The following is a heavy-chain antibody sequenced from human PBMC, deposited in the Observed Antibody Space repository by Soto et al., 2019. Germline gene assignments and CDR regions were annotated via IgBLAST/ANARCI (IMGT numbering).Heavy chain of an antibody. Sequence: QVQLVQSGAELKRPGASVKVSCKTSGYTFSDYGISRVRQAPGQGPEWMGWISGDKGYTNDAQNFHGRVTMTTYTSTSTAYMDLRSLRPAETAVYYCAKDRRWFWELATIDPWGQRTRVTVSS. V-gene: IGHV1-18*01. J-gene: IGHJ5*01. CDR3: AKDRRWFWELATIDP. CDR1: GYTFSDYG. D-gene: IGHD3-10*01. CDR2: ISGDKGYT.